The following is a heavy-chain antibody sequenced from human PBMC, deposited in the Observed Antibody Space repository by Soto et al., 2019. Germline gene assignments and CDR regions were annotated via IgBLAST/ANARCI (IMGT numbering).Heavy chain of an antibody. J-gene: IGHJ4*02. CDR2: IYHSGST. CDR1: GGSISSGGSS. CDR3: ARAGDSSGPVALGY. Sequence: QLQLQESGSGLVKPSQTLSLTCAVSGGSISSGGSSWSWIRQPPGKGLECIGYIYHSGSTYYNPSLKSRVTISVDRSKNQFSLKLSSVTAADTAVYYCARAGDSSGPVALGYWGEGTLVTVSS. D-gene: IGHD6-19*01. V-gene: IGHV4-30-2*01.